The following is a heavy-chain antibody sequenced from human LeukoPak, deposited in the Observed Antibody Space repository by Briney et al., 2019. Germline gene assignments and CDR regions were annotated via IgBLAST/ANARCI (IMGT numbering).Heavy chain of an antibody. CDR2: ISAGGTNI. CDR1: GVTFNDYY. D-gene: IGHD2-2*01. V-gene: IGHV3-11*01. CDR3: TRGGGHCYSNSCASLPLDF. Sequence: GGSLRLSCEASGVTFNDYYMTWIRQAPGKGLEWVSDISAGGTNIYYADSVKGRFTMSRDNARNSLFLDMSNLKVEDTAVYYCTRGGGHCYSNSCASLPLDFWGQGILVTVSS. J-gene: IGHJ4*02.